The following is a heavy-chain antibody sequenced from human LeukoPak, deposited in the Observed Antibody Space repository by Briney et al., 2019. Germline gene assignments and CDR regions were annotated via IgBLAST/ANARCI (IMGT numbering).Heavy chain of an antibody. CDR2: INHSGST. CDR1: GGSFSGYY. CDR3: ARVRNYVNY. J-gene: IGHJ4*02. D-gene: IGHD1-7*01. Sequence: SETLSLTCAVYGGSFSGYYWSWIRQPPGKGLEWIGEINHSGSTNYNPSLKSRVTISVDTSKNQFSLKLSSVTAADMAVYYCARVRNYVNYWGQGTLVTVSS. V-gene: IGHV4-34*01.